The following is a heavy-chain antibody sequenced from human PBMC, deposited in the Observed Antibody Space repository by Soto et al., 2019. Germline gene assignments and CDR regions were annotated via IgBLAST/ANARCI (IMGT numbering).Heavy chain of an antibody. CDR3: ARVKGIVVVITTFYWFDP. CDR1: GYTFTSYG. Sequence: GASVKVSCKDSGYTFTSYGISWVRQAHGQGLEWMGWISAYNGNTNYAQKLQGRVTMTTDTSTSTAYMELRSLRSDDTAVYYCARVKGIVVVITTFYWFDPWGQGTLVTVSS. CDR2: ISAYNGNT. J-gene: IGHJ5*02. V-gene: IGHV1-18*01. D-gene: IGHD3-22*01.